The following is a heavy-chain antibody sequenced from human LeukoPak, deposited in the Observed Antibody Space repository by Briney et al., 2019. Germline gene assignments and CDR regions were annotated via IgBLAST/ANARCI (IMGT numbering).Heavy chain of an antibody. CDR1: GGSISSYY. CDR2: LHSSGST. J-gene: IGHJ4*02. D-gene: IGHD5/OR15-5a*01. Sequence: SETLSLTCTVSGGSISSYYWSWIRQPPGKGLEWIGRLHSSGSTNYSPSLKGRVTLSLDTSKNQFSLNLSSVTAADTAVYYCARKSLRQNYFDYWGQGILVTVSS. V-gene: IGHV4-4*07. CDR3: ARKSLRQNYFDY.